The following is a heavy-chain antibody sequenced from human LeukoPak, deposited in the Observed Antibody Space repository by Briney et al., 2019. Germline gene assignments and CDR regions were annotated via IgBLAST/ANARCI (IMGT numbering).Heavy chain of an antibody. CDR2: ISGRSDNT. CDR1: GFIFSNYA. CDR3: AKWGDYDVLTGYYVSDF. Sequence: RGSLRLSCAASGFIFSNYAMYWVRQAPGKGPEWVSAISGRSDNTYYADSVKGRFTLSRDSSKNTLYLQMNSLRADDTAVYYCAKWGDYDVLTGYYVSDFWGQGTLVTVSS. V-gene: IGHV3-23*01. D-gene: IGHD3-9*01. J-gene: IGHJ4*02.